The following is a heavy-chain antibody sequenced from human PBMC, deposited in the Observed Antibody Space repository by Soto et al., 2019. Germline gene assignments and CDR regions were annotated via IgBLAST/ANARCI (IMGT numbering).Heavy chain of an antibody. J-gene: IGHJ3*02. CDR2: LYTGGAT. Sequence: EVQLVESGGGLIQPGGSLRLSCAASGFSVSENYMNWVRQAPGKGLQWVSLLYTGGATFYADTVKVRFTIFRDSSKNTLYLQMDTLSAEDTAVYYCEGCRGNVYGDSTDAIDIWGQGTVVSVSS. D-gene: IGHD4-17*01. V-gene: IGHV3-53*01. CDR1: GFSVSENY. CDR3: EGCRGNVYGDSTDAIDI.